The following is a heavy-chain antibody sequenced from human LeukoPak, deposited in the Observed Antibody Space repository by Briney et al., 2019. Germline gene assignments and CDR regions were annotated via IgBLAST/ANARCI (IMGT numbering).Heavy chain of an antibody. J-gene: IGHJ3*02. CDR1: GGSFSGYY. CDR2: IYTSGST. V-gene: IGHV4-59*10. D-gene: IGHD3-22*01. Sequence: SETLSLTCAVYGGSFSGYYWSWIRQPAGKGLEWIGRIYTSGSTNYNPSLKSRVTMSVDTSKNQFSLKLSSVTAADTAVYYCARNGVTGDYDSSGYSRIDAFDIWGQGTMVTVSS. CDR3: ARNGVTGDYDSSGYSRIDAFDI.